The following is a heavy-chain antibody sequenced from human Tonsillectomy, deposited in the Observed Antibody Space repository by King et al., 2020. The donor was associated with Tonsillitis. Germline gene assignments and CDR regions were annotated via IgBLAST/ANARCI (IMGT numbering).Heavy chain of an antibody. D-gene: IGHD4-11*01. CDR3: AKDPVHDYRFDY. CDR2: IRYDGSNK. CDR1: GFTFSSYG. V-gene: IGHV3-30*02. Sequence: HVQLVESGGGVVQPGGSLRLYCAASGFTFSSYGMHWVRQAPGKGLEWVAFIRYDGSNKYYADSVKGRFTISRDNSKNTLYLQMNSLRAEDTAVYYCAKDPVHDYRFDYWGQGTLVTVSS. J-gene: IGHJ4*02.